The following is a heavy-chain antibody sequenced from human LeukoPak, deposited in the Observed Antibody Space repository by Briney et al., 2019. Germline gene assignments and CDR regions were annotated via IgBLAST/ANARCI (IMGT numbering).Heavy chain of an antibody. V-gene: IGHV3-9*01. D-gene: IGHD1-26*01. J-gene: IGHJ4*02. CDR2: ISWNSGSI. CDR3: ARAAYYRFDY. Sequence: HPGRSLRLSCAASGFTFDDYAMHWVRQAPGKGLEWVSGISWNSGSIGYADSVKGRFTISRDNAKNSLYLQMSSLRAEDTAIYFCARAAYYRFDYWGQGTLVTVSS. CDR1: GFTFDDYA.